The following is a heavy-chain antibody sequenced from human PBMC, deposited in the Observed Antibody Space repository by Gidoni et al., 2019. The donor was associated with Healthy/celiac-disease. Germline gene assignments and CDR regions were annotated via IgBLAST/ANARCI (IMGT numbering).Heavy chain of an antibody. CDR2: INPSGGST. J-gene: IGHJ4*02. V-gene: IGHV1-46*01. CDR1: GYTFTRYY. Sequence: HVQLVQSGAEVKKPGASVKVSCKASGYTFTRYYLHWVRQAPGQGLEWMGIINPSGGSTSYAQKFQGRVTMTRDTSTSTVYMELSSLRSEDTAVYYCARDPATLDYDILTGPSYYFDYWGQGTLVTVSS. CDR3: ARDPATLDYDILTGPSYYFDY. D-gene: IGHD3-9*01.